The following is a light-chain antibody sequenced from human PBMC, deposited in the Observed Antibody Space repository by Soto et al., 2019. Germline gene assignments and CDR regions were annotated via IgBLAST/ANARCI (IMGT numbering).Light chain of an antibody. CDR1: SSDVGGYNY. V-gene: IGLV2-14*03. CDR2: DVN. J-gene: IGLJ2*01. Sequence: QSALTQPASXXXXXXXXXTXSCTGTSSDVGGYNYVSWYQQHPGKAPKLLIYDVNNRPSGVSNRFSGSKSGNTASLTISGLQAEDEADYYCTSYTTTSTVIFGGGTKLTVL. CDR3: TSYTTTSTVI.